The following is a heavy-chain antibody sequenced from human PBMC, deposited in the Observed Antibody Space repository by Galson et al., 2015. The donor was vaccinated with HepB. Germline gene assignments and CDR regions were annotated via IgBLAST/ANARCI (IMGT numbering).Heavy chain of an antibody. Sequence: SVKVSCKASGYTFTSYGISWVRQAPGQGLEWMGWISAYNGNTNYAQKLQGRVTMTTDTSTSTAYMELRSLRSDDTAVYYCARDALGYCSSTSCYPFDYWGQGTLVTVSS. J-gene: IGHJ4*02. CDR2: ISAYNGNT. D-gene: IGHD2-2*01. V-gene: IGHV1-18*01. CDR3: ARDALGYCSSTSCYPFDY. CDR1: GYTFTSYG.